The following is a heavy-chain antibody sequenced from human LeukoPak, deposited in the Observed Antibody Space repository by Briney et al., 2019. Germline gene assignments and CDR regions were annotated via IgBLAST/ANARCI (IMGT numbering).Heavy chain of an antibody. J-gene: IGHJ4*02. CDR3: ARGDYYDSSGYYGVDY. V-gene: IGHV3-7*01. CDR2: IKQDGSEK. D-gene: IGHD3-22*01. Sequence: PGGSLRLSCAASGFTFSSYWMSWVRQAPGKGLEWVANIKQDGSEKYYVDSVKGRFTISRDNAKNSLYLQMNSLRAEDTAVYYCARGDYYDSSGYYGVDYWGQGTLVTVSS. CDR1: GFTFSSYW.